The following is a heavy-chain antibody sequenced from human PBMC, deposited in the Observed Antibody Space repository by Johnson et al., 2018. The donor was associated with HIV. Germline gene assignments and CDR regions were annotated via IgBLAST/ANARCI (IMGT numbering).Heavy chain of an antibody. J-gene: IGHJ3*02. CDR1: GFTFSSYA. Sequence: QVQLVESGGGVVQPGRSLRLSCAASGFTFSSYAMHWVRQAPGKGLEWVAVISYDGSDKYYADSVKGRFTISRANSKNTLYLQMNRLRAEDTAVYYCARGWGRNYYDSKGDGFDIWGQGTMVTVSS. V-gene: IGHV3-30*04. CDR2: ISYDGSDK. CDR3: ARGWGRNYYDSKGDGFDI. D-gene: IGHD3-22*01.